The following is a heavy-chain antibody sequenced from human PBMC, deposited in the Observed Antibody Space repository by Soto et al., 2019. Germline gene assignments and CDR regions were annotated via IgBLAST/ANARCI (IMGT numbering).Heavy chain of an antibody. V-gene: IGHV1-69*11. CDR3: ARVVMTTVPASYYYGMDV. Sequence: SVEVSCKASGGTFSRCAISWVRQAPGQGHEWMGRIIPFIGTANYAQKFQGRVTTTADESTSTAYMELTSLRSEDTAVYYCARVVMTTVPASYYYGMDVWGQGTTVNVSS. CDR1: GGTFSRCA. CDR2: IIPFIGTA. D-gene: IGHD4-4*01. J-gene: IGHJ6*02.